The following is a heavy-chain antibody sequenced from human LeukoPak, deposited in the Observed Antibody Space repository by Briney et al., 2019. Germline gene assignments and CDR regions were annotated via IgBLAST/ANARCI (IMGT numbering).Heavy chain of an antibody. V-gene: IGHV4-39*01. Sequence: SETLSLTCTVSGGSISSSSYYWGWIRQPPGKGLEWIGSIYYSGSTYYNPSLKSRVTISVDTSKNKFSLKLSSVTAADTAVYYCARLPQSMVRGVIITGYYYGMDVWGQGTTVTVSS. D-gene: IGHD3-10*01. CDR1: GGSISSSSYY. CDR2: IYYSGST. CDR3: ARLPQSMVRGVIITGYYYGMDV. J-gene: IGHJ6*02.